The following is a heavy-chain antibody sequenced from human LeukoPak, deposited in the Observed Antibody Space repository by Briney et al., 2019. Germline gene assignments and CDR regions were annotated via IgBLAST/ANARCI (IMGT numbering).Heavy chain of an antibody. D-gene: IGHD3-22*01. CDR3: AKDLDYYDSSGHPFDY. V-gene: IGHV3-23*01. CDR1: GITLSNYG. Sequence: GGSLRLSCAVSGITLSNYGMSWVRQAPGKGLEWVSGISGSGGNTYYADSVKGRFTISRDNSKNTLYLQMNSLRAEDTAVYYCAKDLDYYDSSGHPFDYWGQGTLVTVSS. J-gene: IGHJ4*02. CDR2: ISGSGGNT.